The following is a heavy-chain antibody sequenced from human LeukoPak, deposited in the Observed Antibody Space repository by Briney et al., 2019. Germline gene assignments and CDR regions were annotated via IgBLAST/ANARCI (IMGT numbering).Heavy chain of an antibody. Sequence: GGSLRLSCAASGFTFSSYAMSWVRQAPGKGLEWVSAISGSGGSTYYADSVKGRFTISRDNSKNTLYLQMNSLRSEDTAVYFCARDIPGGSGYFNDAFDMWGQGTMVTVSS. CDR2: ISGSGGST. CDR3: ARDIPGGSGYFNDAFDM. CDR1: GFTFSSYA. D-gene: IGHD3-22*01. V-gene: IGHV3-23*01. J-gene: IGHJ3*02.